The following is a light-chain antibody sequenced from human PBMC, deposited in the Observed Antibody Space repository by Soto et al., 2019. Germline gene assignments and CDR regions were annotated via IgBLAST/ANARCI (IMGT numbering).Light chain of an antibody. CDR3: VLYMGSGFWV. J-gene: IGLJ3*02. V-gene: IGLV8-61*01. Sequence: QAVVTQEPSFSVSPGRTVTLTCGLSSGSVSTSYYPSWYQQTPGQAPRTLIYSTNTRSSGVPDRFSGSILGNKAALTITGAQADDESDYYCVLYMGSGFWVFGGGTKVTVL. CDR1: SGSVSTSYY. CDR2: STN.